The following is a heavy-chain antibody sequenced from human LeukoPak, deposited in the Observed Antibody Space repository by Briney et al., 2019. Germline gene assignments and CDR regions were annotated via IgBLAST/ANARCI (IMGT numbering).Heavy chain of an antibody. CDR3: AKIGSSGWYVYYFDY. D-gene: IGHD6-19*01. CDR2: ITDSGGNT. CDR1: GFTFSSYA. V-gene: IGHV3-23*01. J-gene: IGHJ4*02. Sequence: PGGSLRLSCAASGFTFSSYAMNWVRQAPGKGLEGVSAITDSGGNTYYADSVKGRFTISRDNSKNTLYLQMNSLRAGDTAIYYCAKIGSSGWYVYYFDYWGQGTLVTVSS.